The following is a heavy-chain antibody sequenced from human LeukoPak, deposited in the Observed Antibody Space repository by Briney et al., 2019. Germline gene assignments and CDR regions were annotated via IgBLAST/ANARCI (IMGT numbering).Heavy chain of an antibody. J-gene: IGHJ3*02. CDR1: GGSISSYY. Sequence: SETLSLTCTVSGGSISSYYWSWIRQPPGKGLEWIGYIYYSGSTNYNPSLKSRVTISVDTSKSQFSLKLSSVTAADTAVYYCARALRFLEWLRPSGAFDIWGQGTMVTVSS. CDR3: ARALRFLEWLRPSGAFDI. V-gene: IGHV4-59*01. CDR2: IYYSGST. D-gene: IGHD3-3*01.